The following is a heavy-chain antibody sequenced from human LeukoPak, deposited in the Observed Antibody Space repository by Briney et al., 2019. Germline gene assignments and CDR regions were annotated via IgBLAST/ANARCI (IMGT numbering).Heavy chain of an antibody. Sequence: SETLSLTCTVSGGSISSSSYYWGWIRQPPGKGLEWIGSIYYSGSTTYNPSLKSRVTISVDTSKTQFSLKLSSVTVADTAVYYCASRPDYDFWSGYYMYYYYMDVWGKGTTVTVAS. J-gene: IGHJ6*03. CDR1: GGSISSSSYY. D-gene: IGHD3-3*01. V-gene: IGHV4-39*01. CDR2: IYYSGST. CDR3: ASRPDYDFWSGYYMYYYYMDV.